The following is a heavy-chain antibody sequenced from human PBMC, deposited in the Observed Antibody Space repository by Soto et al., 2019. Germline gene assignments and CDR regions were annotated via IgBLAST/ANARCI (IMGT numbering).Heavy chain of an antibody. V-gene: IGHV1-69*13. CDR1: GVTFSSYA. Sequence: SVKVSCKASGVTFSSYAISWVRQAPGQGLEWMGGIIPSFGTANYAQKFQGRVTITADESTSTAYMELSSLRSEDTAVYYCARGPSPSSMIVVVYFDYWGQGTLVTVSS. CDR3: ARGPSPSSMIVVVYFDY. J-gene: IGHJ4*02. CDR2: IIPSFGTA. D-gene: IGHD3-22*01.